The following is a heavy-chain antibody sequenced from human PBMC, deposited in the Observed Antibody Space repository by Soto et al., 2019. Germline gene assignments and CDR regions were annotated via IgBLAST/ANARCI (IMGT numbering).Heavy chain of an antibody. J-gene: IGHJ4*02. CDR3: ARVLDVDTAMDDDY. CDR2: IIPIFGTA. CDR1: GGTFSSYA. Sequence: SVKVSCKASGGTFSSYAISWVRQAPGQGLEWMGGIIPIFGTANYAQKFQGRVTITADESTSTAYMELSSLRSEDTAVYYCARVLDVDTAMDDDYWGQGTLVTVS. D-gene: IGHD5-18*01. V-gene: IGHV1-69*13.